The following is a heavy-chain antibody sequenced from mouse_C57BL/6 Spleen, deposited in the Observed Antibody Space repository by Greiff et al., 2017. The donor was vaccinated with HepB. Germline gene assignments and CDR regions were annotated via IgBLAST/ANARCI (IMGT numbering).Heavy chain of an antibody. V-gene: IGHV5-17*01. CDR3: ARRGYDGYYAMDY. CDR2: ISSGSSTI. CDR1: GFTFSDYG. J-gene: IGHJ4*01. Sequence: EVKLMESGGGLVKPGGSLKLSCAASGFTFSDYGMHWVRQAPEKGLEWVAYISSGSSTIYYADTVKGRFTISRDNAKNTLFLQMTSLRSEETAMYYCARRGYDGYYAMDYWGQGTSVTVSS. D-gene: IGHD2-2*01.